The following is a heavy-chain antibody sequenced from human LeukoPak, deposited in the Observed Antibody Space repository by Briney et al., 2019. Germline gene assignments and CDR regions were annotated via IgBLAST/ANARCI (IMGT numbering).Heavy chain of an antibody. J-gene: IGHJ3*02. D-gene: IGHD4-23*01. CDR1: GFTFSSYA. V-gene: IGHV3-23*01. Sequence: PGGSLRLSCAASGFTFSSYAMSWVRQAPGKGLGWVSAISGSGGSTYYADSVKGWFTISRDNSKNTLYLQMNSLRAEDTAVYYCASDYGGKSFGDAFDIWGQGTMVTVSS. CDR2: ISGSGGST. CDR3: ASDYGGKSFGDAFDI.